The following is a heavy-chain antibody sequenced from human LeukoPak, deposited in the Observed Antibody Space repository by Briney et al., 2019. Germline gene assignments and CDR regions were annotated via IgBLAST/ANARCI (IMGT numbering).Heavy chain of an antibody. CDR3: AKDHSSTWDNYFDY. J-gene: IGHJ4*02. CDR1: GLTFSSSG. D-gene: IGHD6-13*01. CDR2: IRHDGSEK. Sequence: KPGGSLRLSCAPSGLTFSSSGMHWVRQAPGKGLEWVAFIRHDGSEKHYADSVKGRFTISRDNSKNTLYLQMNSLRVEETAVYYCAKDHSSTWDNYFDYWGRGTLVTVSS. V-gene: IGHV3-30*02.